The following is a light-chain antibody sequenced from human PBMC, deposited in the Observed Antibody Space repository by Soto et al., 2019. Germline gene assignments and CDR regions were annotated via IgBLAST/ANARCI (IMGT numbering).Light chain of an antibody. Sequence: QSALTQPASVSGSPGQSITISCTATSSDIGRYKYVSWYQLHPGKAPKLMIYEVSNRPSGISSRFSASKAGNTASLTISGLQAEDEADYYCFSYTRSTAYVFGTGTKLTVL. J-gene: IGLJ1*01. CDR2: EVS. CDR1: SSDIGRYKY. CDR3: FSYTRSTAYV. V-gene: IGLV2-14*01.